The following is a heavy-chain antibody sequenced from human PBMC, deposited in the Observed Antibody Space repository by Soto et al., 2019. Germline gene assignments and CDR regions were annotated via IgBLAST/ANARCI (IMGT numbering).Heavy chain of an antibody. D-gene: IGHD3-3*01. Sequence: QVTLKESGPVLVKPPETLTLTCTVSGFSLSNARMGVSWIRQPPGKALEWLAHIFSNDEKSYSTSLKSRLTISKDTSKSQVVLTMTNMDPVDTATYYCARSGRPIRYYDFWSGYEYYFDYWGQGTLVTVSS. CDR1: GFSLSNARMG. V-gene: IGHV2-26*01. CDR2: IFSNDEK. CDR3: ARSGRPIRYYDFWSGYEYYFDY. J-gene: IGHJ4*02.